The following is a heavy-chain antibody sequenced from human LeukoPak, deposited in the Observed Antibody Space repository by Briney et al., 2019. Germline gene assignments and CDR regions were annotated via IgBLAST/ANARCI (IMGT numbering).Heavy chain of an antibody. CDR2: IRYDGSNK. Sequence: GGSLRLSCAASGFTFSSYAMHWVRQAPGKGLEWVTFIRYDGSNKYYADSVKGRFTISRDNSKNTLYLQMNSLRAEDTAVYYCAKPAAGYSSGWYDGPYYFDYWGQGTLVTVSS. V-gene: IGHV3-30*02. CDR1: GFTFSSYA. CDR3: AKPAAGYSSGWYDGPYYFDY. D-gene: IGHD6-19*01. J-gene: IGHJ4*02.